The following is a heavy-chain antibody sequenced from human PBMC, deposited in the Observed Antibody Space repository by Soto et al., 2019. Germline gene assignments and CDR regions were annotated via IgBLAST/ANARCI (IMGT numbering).Heavy chain of an antibody. J-gene: IGHJ6*02. Sequence: GASVKVSCKASGFTFTSSAVQWVRQARGQRLEWIGWIVVGSGNTNYAQKFQERVTITRDMSTSTAYMELSSLRSEDTAVYYCAADGRIQLWLDYYYGMDVWGQGTTVTVSS. V-gene: IGHV1-58*01. CDR2: IVVGSGNT. D-gene: IGHD5-18*01. CDR3: AADGRIQLWLDYYYGMDV. CDR1: GFTFTSSA.